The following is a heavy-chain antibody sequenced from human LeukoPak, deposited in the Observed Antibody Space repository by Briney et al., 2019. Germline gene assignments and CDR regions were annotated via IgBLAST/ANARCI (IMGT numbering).Heavy chain of an antibody. J-gene: IGHJ4*02. V-gene: IGHV3-21*04. CDR3: AKSHTEIRTLGYYDFWSGYRPSFDY. CDR2: ISSSSTYI. Sequence: PGGSLRLSCAASGFTFSAYSMNWVRQAPGKGLEWVSSISSSSTYIYYADSVKGRFTISRDNSKNTLYLQMNSLRAEDTAVYYCAKSHTEIRTLGYYDFWSGYRPSFDYWGQGTLVTVSS. CDR1: GFTFSAYS. D-gene: IGHD3-3*01.